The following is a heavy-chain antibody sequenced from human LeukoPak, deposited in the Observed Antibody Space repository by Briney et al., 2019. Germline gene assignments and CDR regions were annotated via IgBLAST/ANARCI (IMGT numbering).Heavy chain of an antibody. CDR1: GGSISSYY. D-gene: IGHD3-10*01. J-gene: IGHJ6*02. Sequence: PSETLSLTCTVSGGSISSYYWSWIRRPPGKGLEWIGYIYYSGSTNYNPSLKSRVTISVDTSKNQFSLKLSSVTAADTAVYYCARDRRPPKGSGSYAGYYYYGMDVWGQGTTVTVSS. CDR2: IYYSGST. V-gene: IGHV4-59*01. CDR3: ARDRRPPKGSGSYAGYYYYGMDV.